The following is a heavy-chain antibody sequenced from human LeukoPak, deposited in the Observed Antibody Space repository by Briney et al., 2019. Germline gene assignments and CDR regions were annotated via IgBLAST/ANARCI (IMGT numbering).Heavy chain of an antibody. CDR3: ARGAGAGYNLQPFDY. CDR2: IYYSGST. J-gene: IGHJ4*02. D-gene: IGHD5-24*01. CDR1: GGSISSSSYY. Sequence: PSETLSLTCTVSGGSISSSSYYWGWIRQPPGKGLEWIGSIYYSGSTYYNPSLKSRVTISVDTSKNQFSLKVSSVTAADTAVYYCARGAGAGYNLQPFDYWGQGTLVTVSS. V-gene: IGHV4-39*01.